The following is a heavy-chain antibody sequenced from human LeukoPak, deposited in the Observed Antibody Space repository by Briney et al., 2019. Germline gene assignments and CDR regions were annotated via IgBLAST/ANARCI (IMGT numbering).Heavy chain of an antibody. J-gene: IGHJ4*02. D-gene: IGHD3-9*01. CDR2: INHSGST. CDR1: GGSFSGYY. Sequence: SEILSLTCAVYGGSFSGYYWSWIRQPPGKGLEWIGEINHSGSTNYNPSLKSRVTISVDTSKNQFSLKLSSVAAADTAVYYCARGGVKVLRYFDWFENWGQGTLVTVSS. V-gene: IGHV4-34*01. CDR3: ARGGVKVLRYFDWFEN.